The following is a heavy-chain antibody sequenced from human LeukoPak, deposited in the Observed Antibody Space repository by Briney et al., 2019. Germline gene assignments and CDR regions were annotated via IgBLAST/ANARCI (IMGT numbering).Heavy chain of an antibody. CDR3: ARHPEPGYCSSTSCHESYFDY. J-gene: IGHJ4*02. CDR1: GFTFSSCA. D-gene: IGHD2-2*01. CDR2: ISGSGGRP. Sequence: GGSLRLSCAASGFTFSSCAMSWVRQAPGKGLEWVSAISGSGGRPYYADSVKGRFTISRDNSKNTLYLQVNSLRAEDTAVYYCARHPEPGYCSSTSCHESYFDYWGQGTLVTVSS. V-gene: IGHV3-23*01.